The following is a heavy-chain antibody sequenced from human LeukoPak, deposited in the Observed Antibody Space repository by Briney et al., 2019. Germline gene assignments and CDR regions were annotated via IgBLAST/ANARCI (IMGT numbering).Heavy chain of an antibody. J-gene: IGHJ5*02. CDR2: INHSGST. D-gene: IGHD6-13*01. CDR1: GGSFSGYY. Sequence: SETLSLTCAVYGGSFSGYYWSWIRQPPGKGLEWIGEINHSGSTNYNPSLKSRVTISVDTSKNQFSLKLSSVTAADTAVYYCARGSSSWYGLGFDPWGQGTLVTVSS. CDR3: ARGSSSWYGLGFDP. V-gene: IGHV4-34*01.